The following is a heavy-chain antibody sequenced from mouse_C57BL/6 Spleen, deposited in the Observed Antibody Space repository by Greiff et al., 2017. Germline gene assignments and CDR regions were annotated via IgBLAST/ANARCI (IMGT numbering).Heavy chain of an antibody. CDR2: IHPNSGST. J-gene: IGHJ2*01. CDR1: GYTFTSYW. V-gene: IGHV1-64*01. D-gene: IGHD2-3*01. Sequence: VQLQQPGAELVKPGASVKLSCKASGYTFTSYWMHWVKQRPGQGLEWIGMIHPNSGSTNYNEKFKSKATLTVDKSSSTAYMQLSSLTSEDSAVYYCARRVDVYYGYFDYWGQGTTLTVSS. CDR3: ARRVDVYYGYFDY.